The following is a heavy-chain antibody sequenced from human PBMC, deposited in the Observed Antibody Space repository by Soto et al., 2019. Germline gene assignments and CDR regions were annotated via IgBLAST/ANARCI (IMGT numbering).Heavy chain of an antibody. CDR1: GFTFSSYA. CDR2: ISSNGGST. CDR3: VKDGAMVRGVMGSSGRNYYYGMDV. V-gene: IGHV3-64D*08. Sequence: GESLKISCSASGFTFSSYAMHWVRQAPGKGLEYVSAISSNGGSTYYADSVKGRFTISRDNSKNTLYLQMSSLRAEDTAVYYCVKDGAMVRGVMGSSGRNYYYGMDVWGQGTTVTVSS. D-gene: IGHD3-10*01. J-gene: IGHJ6*02.